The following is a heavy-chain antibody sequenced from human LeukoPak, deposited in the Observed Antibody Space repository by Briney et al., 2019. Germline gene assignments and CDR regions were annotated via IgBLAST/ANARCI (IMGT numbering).Heavy chain of an antibody. J-gene: IGHJ2*01. D-gene: IGHD6-25*01. Sequence: SETLSLTCAVYGGSFSGYYWSWIRQPSGKGLEWIGEINHSGSTNYNPSLKSRVTISVDTSKNQFSLKLSSVTAADTAVYYCARGRAVDFDLWGRGTLVTVSS. CDR3: ARGRAVDFDL. CDR1: GGSFSGYY. V-gene: IGHV4-34*01. CDR2: INHSGST.